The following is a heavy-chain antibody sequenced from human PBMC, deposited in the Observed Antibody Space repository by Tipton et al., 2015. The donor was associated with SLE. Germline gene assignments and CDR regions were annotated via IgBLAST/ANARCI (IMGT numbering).Heavy chain of an antibody. J-gene: IGHJ5*02. Sequence: TLSLTCTVSGGSISSHYWSWIRQPPGKGLEWIGYIYYSGSTNCNPSLKSRVTISVDTSKNQFSLKLSSVTAADTAVYYCARDGLNWFDPWGQGTLVTVSS. CDR2: IYYSGST. CDR3: ARDGLNWFDP. V-gene: IGHV4-59*11. D-gene: IGHD3/OR15-3a*01. CDR1: GGSISSHY.